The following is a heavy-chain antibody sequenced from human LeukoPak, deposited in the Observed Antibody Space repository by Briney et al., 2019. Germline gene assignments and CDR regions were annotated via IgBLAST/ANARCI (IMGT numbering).Heavy chain of an antibody. J-gene: IGHJ4*02. CDR2: ISSSSSTI. Sequence: PGGSLRLSCAASGFTFSSYSMNWVRQAPGKGLEWVSYISSSSSTIYYADSVKGRFTISRDNSKNTLYLQMNSLRAEDTAVYYCARDYGSGSYPRTYFDYWGQGTLVTVSS. CDR1: GFTFSSYS. V-gene: IGHV3-48*01. D-gene: IGHD3-10*01. CDR3: ARDYGSGSYPRTYFDY.